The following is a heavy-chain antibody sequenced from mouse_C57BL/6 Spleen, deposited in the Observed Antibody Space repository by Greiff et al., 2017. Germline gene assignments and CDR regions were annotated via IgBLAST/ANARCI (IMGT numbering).Heavy chain of an antibody. V-gene: IGHV5-15*01. J-gene: IGHJ2*01. D-gene: IGHD1-1*01. CDR2: ISNLAYSI. CDR3: ARQGGSTYFDY. CDR1: GFTFSDYG. Sequence: VQLKESGGGLVQPGGSLKLSCAASGFTFSDYGMAWVRQAPRKGPEWVAFISNLAYSIYYADTVTGRFTISRENAKNTLYLEMSSLRSEDTAMYYCARQGGSTYFDYWGQGTTLTVSS.